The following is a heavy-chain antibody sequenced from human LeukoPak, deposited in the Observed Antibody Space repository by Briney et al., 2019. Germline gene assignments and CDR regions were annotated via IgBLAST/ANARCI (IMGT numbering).Heavy chain of an antibody. Sequence: PSETLSLTCAVYGRSFSGYYWSWIRQPPGKGLEWIGEINHSGSTNYNPSLKSRVTISVDTSKNQFSLKLSSVTAADTAVYYCARGFPSVISFVGYWGQGTLVTVSS. CDR2: INHSGST. CDR1: GRSFSGYY. D-gene: IGHD2/OR15-2a*01. CDR3: ARGFPSVISFVGY. J-gene: IGHJ4*02. V-gene: IGHV4-34*01.